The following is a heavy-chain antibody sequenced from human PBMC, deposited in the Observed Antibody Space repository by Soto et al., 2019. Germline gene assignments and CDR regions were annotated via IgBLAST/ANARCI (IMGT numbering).Heavy chain of an antibody. Sequence: QVHLVQSGAEVKKPGASVKVCCKGSGYGFTTYGITWVRQAPGQGLEWMAWISAHNGNTNYAQKLQGRVTVTRDTSTSTAYMELRSLRSDDTAVYYCASGRYGDYWGQGALVTVSS. CDR3: ASGRYGDY. V-gene: IGHV1-18*01. CDR2: ISAHNGNT. D-gene: IGHD1-26*01. J-gene: IGHJ4*02. CDR1: GYGFTTYG.